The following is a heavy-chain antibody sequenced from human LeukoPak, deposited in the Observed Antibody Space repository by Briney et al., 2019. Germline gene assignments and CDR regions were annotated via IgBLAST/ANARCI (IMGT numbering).Heavy chain of an antibody. V-gene: IGHV4-34*01. CDR3: ARGAPHYRDYNWFEP. Sequence: SETLSLTCAVYGGSLSGYYWSWIRQPPGKGLEWIGEINHSGSTNYNPSLKSRVTISVDPSKNQFSLKLSSVTAADTAVYYCARGAPHYRDYNWFEPWGQGTLVTVSS. J-gene: IGHJ5*02. CDR2: INHSGST. CDR1: GGSLSGYY. D-gene: IGHD1-14*01.